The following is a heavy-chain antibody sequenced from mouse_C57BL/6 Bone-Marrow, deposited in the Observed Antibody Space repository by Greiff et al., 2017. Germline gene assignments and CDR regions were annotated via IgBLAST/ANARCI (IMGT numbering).Heavy chain of an antibody. D-gene: IGHD1-1*01. CDR3: TRHPFITTVVHWYFDV. Sequence: EVKLVESGGDLVKPGGSLKLSCAASGFTFSSYGMSWVRQTPDKRLEWVATISSGGSYTYYPASVKGRITISRDKAKNTLYLQMSSLKSEDTAMYYCTRHPFITTVVHWYFDVWGTGTTVTVPS. J-gene: IGHJ1*03. V-gene: IGHV5-6*01. CDR1: GFTFSSYG. CDR2: ISSGGSYT.